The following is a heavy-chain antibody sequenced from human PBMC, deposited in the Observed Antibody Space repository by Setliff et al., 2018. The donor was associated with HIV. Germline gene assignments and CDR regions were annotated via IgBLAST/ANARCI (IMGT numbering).Heavy chain of an antibody. D-gene: IGHD6-19*01. CDR1: GYTFSSYA. J-gene: IGHJ4*02. V-gene: IGHV1-3*03. CDR2: INVGKGNT. Sequence: GASVKVSCKASGYTFSSYAIHWVRQAPGQRLEWMGWINVGKGNTKYSQDLQGRVTITRDTSASTVYMELTTLTIEDTAVYYCARVHMSSGWYIDYWGQGTLVTVSS. CDR3: ARVHMSSGWYIDY.